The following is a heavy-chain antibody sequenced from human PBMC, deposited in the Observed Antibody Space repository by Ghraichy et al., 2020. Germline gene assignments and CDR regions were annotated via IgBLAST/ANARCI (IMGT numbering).Heavy chain of an antibody. Sequence: GGSLRLSCAASGFTFSSYWMCWVRQAPGKGLEWVANIKVDGGEKYYVDSVEGRFTISRDNAKNTLYLQMNSLRGEDTALYYCARETSHGDGSPDYWGQGTLLTVSS. CDR3: ARETSHGDGSPDY. J-gene: IGHJ4*02. V-gene: IGHV3-7*01. D-gene: IGHD1-26*01. CDR1: GFTFSSYW. CDR2: IKVDGGEK.